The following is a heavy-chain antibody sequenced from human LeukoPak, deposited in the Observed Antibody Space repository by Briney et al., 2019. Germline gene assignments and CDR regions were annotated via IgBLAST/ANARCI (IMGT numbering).Heavy chain of an antibody. V-gene: IGHV3-21*01. CDR3: ARVPDRFGVVINYFDY. Sequence: GGSLRLSCAASGFTFSSYSMNWVRQASGKGLEWVSSISSSSYIFYADSVKGRFTISRDNAKTSLYLQMNSLRAEDTAVYYCARVPDRFGVVINYFDYWGQGTLVTVSS. CDR1: GFTFSSYS. J-gene: IGHJ4*02. CDR2: ISSSSYI. D-gene: IGHD3-3*01.